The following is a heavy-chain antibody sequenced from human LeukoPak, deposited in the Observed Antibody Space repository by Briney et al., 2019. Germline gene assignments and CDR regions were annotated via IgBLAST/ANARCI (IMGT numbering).Heavy chain of an antibody. CDR1: GFTFSSYD. V-gene: IGHV3-48*03. CDR2: ISSSGSTI. J-gene: IGHJ6*04. Sequence: GGALRLSCAASGFTFSSYDMTWVRQAPGKGLEWVSYISSSGSTIYYADSVKGRFTISRDNAKNSLYLQMNSLRAEDAAVYYCAELGITMIGGVWGKGTTVTISS. CDR3: AELGITMIGGV. D-gene: IGHD3-10*02.